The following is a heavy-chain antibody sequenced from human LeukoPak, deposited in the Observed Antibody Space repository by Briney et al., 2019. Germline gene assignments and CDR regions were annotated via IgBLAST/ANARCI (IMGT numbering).Heavy chain of an antibody. CDR3: ARGTHYDILTALGYAFDI. CDR1: GYTFTSYG. J-gene: IGHJ3*02. Sequence: ASVKVSCKASGYTFTSYGISSVRQAPGQGLEWMGWISAYNGNTNYAQKLQGRVTMTTDTSTSTAYMELRSLRSDDTAVYYCARGTHYDILTALGYAFDIWGQGTMVTVSS. D-gene: IGHD3-9*01. V-gene: IGHV1-18*01. CDR2: ISAYNGNT.